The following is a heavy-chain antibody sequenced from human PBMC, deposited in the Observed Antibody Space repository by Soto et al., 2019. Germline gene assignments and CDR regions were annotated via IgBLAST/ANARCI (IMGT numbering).Heavy chain of an antibody. CDR3: AKSSGGSYFRDDFDI. CDR1: GFTFSSYG. J-gene: IGHJ3*02. CDR2: ISYDGSNK. D-gene: IGHD1-26*01. Sequence: GGSLRLSCAASGFTFSSYGMHWVRQAPGKGLEWVAVISYDGSNKYYADSVKGRFTISRDNSKNTLYLQMNSLRAEDTAGYYCAKSSGGSYFRDDFDIWGQGTMDTVSS. V-gene: IGHV3-30*18.